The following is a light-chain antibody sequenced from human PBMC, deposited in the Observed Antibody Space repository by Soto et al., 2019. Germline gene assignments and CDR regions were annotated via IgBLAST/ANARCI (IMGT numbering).Light chain of an antibody. J-gene: IGLJ3*02. Sequence: QSVRTQPPSASGSAGQSVTISCTGTSIDVGGYNSVSWYQHHSGNAPKLIIYEVTKRPSGVPDRFSGSKSGNTASLTVSGLQAEDEADYYCSSYAGINNVLFGGGTKVTVL. CDR3: SSYAGINNVL. CDR2: EVT. CDR1: SIDVGGYNS. V-gene: IGLV2-8*01.